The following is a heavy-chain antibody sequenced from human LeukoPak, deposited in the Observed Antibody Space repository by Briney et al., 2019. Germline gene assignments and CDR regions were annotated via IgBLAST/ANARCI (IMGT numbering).Heavy chain of an antibody. CDR1: GFTFSSYG. J-gene: IGHJ4*02. Sequence: GGSLRLSCAASGFTFSSYGIHWVRQAPGKGLEWVAVIWYDGSNKYYADSVKGRFTISRDNSKNTLYLQMNSLRAEDTAVYYCARENGGYYDILTGYYSFDYWGQGTLVTVSS. V-gene: IGHV3-33*01. CDR2: IWYDGSNK. D-gene: IGHD3-9*01. CDR3: ARENGGYYDILTGYYSFDY.